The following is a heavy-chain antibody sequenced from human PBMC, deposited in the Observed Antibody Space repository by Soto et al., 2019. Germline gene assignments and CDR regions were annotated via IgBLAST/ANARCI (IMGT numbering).Heavy chain of an antibody. V-gene: IGHV6-1*01. Sequence: SQTLSLTCAISGDSVSSNSAAWNWIRQSPSRGLEWLGRIYYRSKWYNDYAESVKSRIAINPDTSKNQFSLQLNSVTPEDTAVYYCAREAETKGSGSTPLHFDYWGQGTPVTVSS. CDR3: AREAETKGSGSTPLHFDY. CDR1: GDSVSSNSAA. J-gene: IGHJ4*02. CDR2: IYYRSKWYN. D-gene: IGHD3-10*01.